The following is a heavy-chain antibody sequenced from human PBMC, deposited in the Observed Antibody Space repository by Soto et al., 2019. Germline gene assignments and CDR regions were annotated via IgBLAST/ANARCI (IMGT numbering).Heavy chain of an antibody. J-gene: IGHJ6*02. V-gene: IGHV6-1*01. CDR1: GDSVSSNSAA. D-gene: IGHD3-10*01. Sequence: SQTLSLTCAISGDSVSSNSAAWNWIRQSPSRGLEWLGRTYYRSKWYNDYAVSVKSRITINPDTSKNQFSLQLNSVTPEDTAVYYCARDRDTMVRGVITPNYYSYGMDVWGQGTTVTLSS. CDR3: ARDRDTMVRGVITPNYYSYGMDV. CDR2: TYYRSKWYN.